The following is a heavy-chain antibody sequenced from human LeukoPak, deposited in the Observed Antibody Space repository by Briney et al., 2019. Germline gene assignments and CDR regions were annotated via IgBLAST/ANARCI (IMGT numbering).Heavy chain of an antibody. D-gene: IGHD6-19*01. J-gene: IGHJ4*02. CDR1: GFTFSAYG. V-gene: IGHV3-33*08. CDR3: ARVRGDDKYSSGWYLDY. CDR2: IWYDGSNK. Sequence: PGGSLRLSCAASGFTFSAYGMHWVRQAPGKGLEWVAVIWYDGSNKYYADSVKGRFTISRDNSKNTLYLQMNSLRAEDTAVYYCARVRGDDKYSSGWYLDYWGQGTLVTVYS.